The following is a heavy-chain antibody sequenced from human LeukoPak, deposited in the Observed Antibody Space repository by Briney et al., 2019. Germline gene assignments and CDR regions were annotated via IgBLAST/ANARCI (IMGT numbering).Heavy chain of an antibody. CDR2: ISGSGGMT. Sequence: GGSLRLSCAASGFIFSSHAMNWVRQAPGKGLEWVSVISGSGGMTYYADSVKGRFTVSRDNSKNTLFLQMNSLRAEDTAVYYCAKSRRNYFDYWGQGTLVTVSS. V-gene: IGHV3-23*01. J-gene: IGHJ4*02. CDR1: GFIFSSHA. CDR3: AKSRRNYFDY.